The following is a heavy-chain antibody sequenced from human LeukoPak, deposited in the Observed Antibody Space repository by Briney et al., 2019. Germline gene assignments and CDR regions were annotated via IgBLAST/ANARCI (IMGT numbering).Heavy chain of an antibody. CDR3: ARDPDGAVLARD. D-gene: IGHD3-3*01. Sequence: ASVKVSCKASGYTFTNYGISWVRQAPGQGLEWMGGIIPIFGTANYAQKFQGRVTITADESTSTAYMELSSLRSEDTAVYYCARDPDGAVLARDWGQGTLVTVSS. CDR1: GYTFTNYG. CDR2: IIPIFGTA. V-gene: IGHV1-69*13. J-gene: IGHJ4*02.